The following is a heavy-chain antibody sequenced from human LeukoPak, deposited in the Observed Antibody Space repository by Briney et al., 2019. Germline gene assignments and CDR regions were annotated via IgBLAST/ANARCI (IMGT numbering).Heavy chain of an antibody. D-gene: IGHD4-17*01. CDR2: INPNSGGT. Sequence: ASVKVSCKASGYTFTGYYMHWVRQAPGQGLGWMGWINPNSGGTNYAQKFQGRVTMTRDTSISTAYMELSRLRSDDTAVYYCAGADYGDYGFDYWGQGTLVTVSS. J-gene: IGHJ4*02. CDR1: GYTFTGYY. V-gene: IGHV1-2*02. CDR3: AGADYGDYGFDY.